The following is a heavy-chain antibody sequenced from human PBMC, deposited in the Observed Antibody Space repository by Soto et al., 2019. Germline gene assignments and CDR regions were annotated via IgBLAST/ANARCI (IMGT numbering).Heavy chain of an antibody. CDR2: INAGNGNT. CDR1: GYTFTSCA. V-gene: IGHV1-3*01. J-gene: IGHJ3*02. D-gene: IGHD3-3*01. CDR3: ARINDRGYDFWSPPQDAFDI. Sequence: ASGKVSCKASGYTFTSCAMHWVRQAPGQRLEWMGWINAGNGNTKYSQKFQGRVTITRDTSASTAYMELSSLRSEDTAVYYCARINDRGYDFWSPPQDAFDIWGQGTMVTVSS.